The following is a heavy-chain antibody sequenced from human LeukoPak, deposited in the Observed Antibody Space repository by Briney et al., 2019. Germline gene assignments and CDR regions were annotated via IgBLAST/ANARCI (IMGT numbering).Heavy chain of an antibody. CDR3: ARGRRQWLEPPSDYYFYMDV. CDR1: GGSFSGHY. J-gene: IGHJ6*03. V-gene: IGHV4-34*01. CDR2: NNDRGSS. D-gene: IGHD6-19*01. Sequence: SETLSLTCGVRGGSFSGHYWSWIRQPPGKGREWIGENNDRGSSNYNPSLKSRVTISVDTSKNQFSLKLSSVTAADTAAYYCARGRRQWLEPPSDYYFYMDVWGKGTTVTVSS.